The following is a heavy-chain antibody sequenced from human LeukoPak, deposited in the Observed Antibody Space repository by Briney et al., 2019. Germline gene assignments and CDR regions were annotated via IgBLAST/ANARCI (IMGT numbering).Heavy chain of an antibody. CDR3: ARGTGYYPH. V-gene: IGHV4-59*01. CDR1: GGSISSYY. CDR2: IYYSGSP. J-gene: IGHJ4*02. Sequence: SETLSLTCTVSGGSISSYYWSWIRQPPGKVLEWIGYIYYSGSPNYNPSLESRVTISVDTSKNQFSLKLTSVTAADTAIYYCARGTGYYPHWSQGTLVTVSS. D-gene: IGHD3/OR15-3a*01.